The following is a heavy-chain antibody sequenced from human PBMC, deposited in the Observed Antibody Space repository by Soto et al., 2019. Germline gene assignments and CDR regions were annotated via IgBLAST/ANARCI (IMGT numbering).Heavy chain of an antibody. V-gene: IGHV3-23*01. Sequence: DVQLLESGGGLVQPGGSLRLSCAVSGFTFRTYAMSWVRQAPGKGLEWVTGITGSGGSTYYADSVKGRFTISRDNSKNTLFLQMESLRAEDTATYHCAKHLEHGWQLVPSANVDYWGQGTRVTVSS. J-gene: IGHJ4*02. D-gene: IGHD6-6*01. CDR3: AKHLEHGWQLVPSANVDY. CDR2: ITGSGGST. CDR1: GFTFRTYA.